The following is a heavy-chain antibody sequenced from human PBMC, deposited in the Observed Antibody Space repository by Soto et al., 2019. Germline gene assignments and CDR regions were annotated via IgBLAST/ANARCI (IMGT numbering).Heavy chain of an antibody. CDR2: INHSGST. CDR1: GGSFSGYY. J-gene: IGHJ6*03. CDR3: ARARRSSRQTVGSYCYMDV. Sequence: SEILSLTCAVYGGSFSGYYWSWIRQPPGKGLEWIGEINHSGSTNYNPSLKSRVTISVDTSKNQFSLKLSSVTAADTAVYYCARARRSSRQTVGSYCYMDVWGKATTFTFSS. V-gene: IGHV4-34*01.